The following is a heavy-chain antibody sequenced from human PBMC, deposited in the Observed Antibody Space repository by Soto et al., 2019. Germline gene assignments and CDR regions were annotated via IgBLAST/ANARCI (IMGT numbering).Heavy chain of an antibody. J-gene: IGHJ6*02. Sequence: SETLSLTCTVSGGSISSSSYYWGWIRQPPGKGLEWIGSIYYSGSTYYNPSLKSRVTISVDTSRNQFSLKLSSVTAADTAVYYCARLLMTTASNYYYGMDVWGQGTTVTVSS. D-gene: IGHD4-4*01. CDR2: IYYSGST. V-gene: IGHV4-39*01. CDR3: ARLLMTTASNYYYGMDV. CDR1: GGSISSSSYY.